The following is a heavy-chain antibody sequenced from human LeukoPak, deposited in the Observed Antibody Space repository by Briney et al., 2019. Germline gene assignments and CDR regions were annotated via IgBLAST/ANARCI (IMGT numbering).Heavy chain of an antibody. D-gene: IGHD4-17*01. CDR1: GGSISSGGYY. Sequence: PSETLSLTCTVSGGSISSGGYYWSWIRQHPGKGLEWIGYIYYSGSTYYNPSLKSRVTISVDMSKNQFSLKLSSVTAADTAVYYCARSAFDYDFFDYWGQGTLVTVSS. CDR3: ARSAFDYDFFDY. CDR2: IYYSGST. V-gene: IGHV4-31*03. J-gene: IGHJ4*02.